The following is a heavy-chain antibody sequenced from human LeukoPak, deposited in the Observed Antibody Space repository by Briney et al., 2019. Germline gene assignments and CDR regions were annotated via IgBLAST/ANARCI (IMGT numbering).Heavy chain of an antibody. J-gene: IGHJ4*02. CDR1: GFTFGDYA. CDR3: TRAWDWRVSGSGSLYYFDY. D-gene: IGHD3-10*01. CDR2: IRCKAYGGTT. V-gene: IGHV3-49*03. Sequence: PGRSLRLSCTASGFTFGDYAMSWFRQAPGKGLEWVGFIRCKAYGGTTEYAASVKGRFTISRDDSKSIAYLQMNSLKTEDTAVYYCTRAWDWRVSGSGSLYYFDYWSQGTLVTVSS.